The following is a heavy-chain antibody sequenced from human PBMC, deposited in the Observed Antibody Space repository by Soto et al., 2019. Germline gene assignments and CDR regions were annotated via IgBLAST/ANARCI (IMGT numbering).Heavy chain of an antibody. V-gene: IGHV4-59*01. CDR2: IYHSGSP. CDR3: AREDFGSCSSTTCLNWFDP. Sequence: QVLLQESGPGLVKPSETLSLTCSVSGASITSYYWSWIRQPPGKGLEWIGYIYHSGSPSYNPSLKSRVTISVDTSKNQLSLRLVSVTAADTALYFCAREDFGSCSSTTCLNWFDPWGQGTLVTDSS. J-gene: IGHJ5*02. CDR1: GASITSYY. D-gene: IGHD2-2*01.